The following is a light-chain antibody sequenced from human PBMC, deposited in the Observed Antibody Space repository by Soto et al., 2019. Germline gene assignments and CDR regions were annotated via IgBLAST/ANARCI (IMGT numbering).Light chain of an antibody. CDR2: GSS. V-gene: IGKV3-20*01. CDR1: QSVTTKY. Sequence: EVVLTQSPGTLSLSPGERATLSCRASQSVTTKYLAWYQQKPGQAPRLLIFGSSDRSTGIPDRFSGSGSGTDFTLTISRLEPEDFAVYSCQQYGSAPPYTFGQGTKLEI. J-gene: IGKJ2*01. CDR3: QQYGSAPPYT.